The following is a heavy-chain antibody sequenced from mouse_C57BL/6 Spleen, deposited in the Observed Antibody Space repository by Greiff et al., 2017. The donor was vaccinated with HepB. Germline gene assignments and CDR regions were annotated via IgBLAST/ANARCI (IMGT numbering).Heavy chain of an antibody. CDR1: GYTFTSYW. Sequence: QVQLQQSGAELVKPGASVKLSCKASGYTFTSYWMQWVKQRPGQGLEWIGEIDPSDSYTNYNQKFKGKATLTVDTSSSTAYMQLSSLTSEDSAVYYCARLDGGNYLSYFDYWGQGTTLTVSS. V-gene: IGHV1-50*01. D-gene: IGHD2-1*01. J-gene: IGHJ2*01. CDR2: IDPSDSYT. CDR3: ARLDGGNYLSYFDY.